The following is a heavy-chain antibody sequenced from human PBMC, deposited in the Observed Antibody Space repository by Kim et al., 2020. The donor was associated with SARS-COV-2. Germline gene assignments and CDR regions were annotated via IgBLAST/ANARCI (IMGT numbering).Heavy chain of an antibody. D-gene: IGHD1-7*01. Sequence: GGSLRLSCAASGFTFSSYGMHWVRQAPGKGLEWVAVISYDGSNKYYADSVKGRFTISRDNSKNTLYLQMNSLRAEDTAVYYCAKDGGPYNWNYGDYYYYGMDVWGQGTTVTVSS. CDR3: AKDGGPYNWNYGDYYYYGMDV. CDR2: ISYDGSNK. J-gene: IGHJ6*02. CDR1: GFTFSSYG. V-gene: IGHV3-30*18.